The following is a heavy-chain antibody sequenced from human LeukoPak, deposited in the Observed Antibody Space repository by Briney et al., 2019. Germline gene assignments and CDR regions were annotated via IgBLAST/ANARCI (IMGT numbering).Heavy chain of an antibody. CDR3: ARDGYSGTPDWFDP. D-gene: IGHD5-12*01. J-gene: IGHJ5*02. CDR1: GFTFSSYS. Sequence: KPGGSLRLSCAASGFTFSSYSMNWVRQAPGKGLEWVSSISSSSSYIYYADSVKGRFTISRDNAKNSLYLQMNSLRAEDTAVYYCARDGYSGTPDWFDPWGQGTLVTVSS. V-gene: IGHV3-21*01. CDR2: ISSSSSYI.